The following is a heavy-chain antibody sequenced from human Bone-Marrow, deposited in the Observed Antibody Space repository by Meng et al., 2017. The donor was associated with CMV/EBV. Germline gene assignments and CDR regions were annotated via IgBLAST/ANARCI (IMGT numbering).Heavy chain of an antibody. CDR1: GFTFSDYY. J-gene: IGHJ3*02. CDR3: ARDFLRSRGWELRHDAFDI. CDR2: ISSSGSTI. Sequence: GGSLRLSCAASGFTFSDYYMSWIRQAPGKGLEWVSYISSSGSTIYYADSVKGRFTISRDNAKNSLYLQMNSLRAEDTAVYYCARDFLRSRGWELRHDAFDIWGQGTRVTVSS. V-gene: IGHV3-11*01. D-gene: IGHD1-26*01.